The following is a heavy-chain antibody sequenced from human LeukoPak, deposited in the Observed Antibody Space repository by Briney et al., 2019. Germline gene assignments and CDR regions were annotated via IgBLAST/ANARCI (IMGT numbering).Heavy chain of an antibody. CDR2: IKQDGSEK. D-gene: IGHD1-1*01. CDR1: GFTFTTYW. J-gene: IGHJ6*03. Sequence: GGSLRLSCAASGFTFTTYWMGWVRQAPGKGLEWVANIKQDGSEKYYVDSVKGRFTISRDNVKNSLYLQMSSLRAEDTAVYYCARVPSWKGYMDVWGKGTTVTVSS. V-gene: IGHV3-7*03. CDR3: ARVPSWKGYMDV.